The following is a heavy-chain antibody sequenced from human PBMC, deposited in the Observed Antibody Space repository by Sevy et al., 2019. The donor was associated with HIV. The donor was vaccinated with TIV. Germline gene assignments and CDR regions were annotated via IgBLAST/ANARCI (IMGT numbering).Heavy chain of an antibody. V-gene: IGHV3-30*02. J-gene: IGHJ3*02. CDR2: MRKDGLTT. Sequence: GGSLRLSCAASIFTFNIYGMQWVRQAPGKGLEWVAYMRKDGLTTYYADSVKGRFTMSRDSSKNTLYLQMNSLGIEDAALYYCTRETTYYDASGPVPGDIWGQGTMVTVSS. D-gene: IGHD3-16*01. CDR3: TRETTYYDASGPVPGDI. CDR1: IFTFNIYG.